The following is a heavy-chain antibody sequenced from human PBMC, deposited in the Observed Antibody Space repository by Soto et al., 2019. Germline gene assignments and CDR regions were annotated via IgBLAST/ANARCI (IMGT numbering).Heavy chain of an antibody. J-gene: IGHJ6*02. CDR3: ARGGATFYYYYGMDV. CDR2: INPNSGGT. V-gene: IGHV1-2*04. Sequence: ASVKVSCKASGYTFTGYYMHWVRQAPGQGLEWMGGINPNSGGTNYAQKFQGWVTMTRDTSISTAYMELSRLRSDDTAVYYCARGGATFYYYYGMDVWRQGTTFTVSS. CDR1: GYTFTGYY. D-gene: IGHD1-26*01.